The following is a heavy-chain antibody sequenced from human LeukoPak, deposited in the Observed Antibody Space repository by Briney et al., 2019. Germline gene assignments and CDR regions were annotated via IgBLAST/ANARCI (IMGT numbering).Heavy chain of an antibody. CDR1: GFTFSSYG. Sequence: GGSLRLSCAASGFTFSSYGMHWVRQAPGKGLEWVAVIWYDGSNKYYADSVKGRFTISRDNARNTLYLQMNSLRAEDTAVYYCARDRSRGWFNPWGPGTLVTVSS. CDR3: ARDRSRGWFNP. V-gene: IGHV3-33*01. J-gene: IGHJ5*02. CDR2: IWYDGSNK.